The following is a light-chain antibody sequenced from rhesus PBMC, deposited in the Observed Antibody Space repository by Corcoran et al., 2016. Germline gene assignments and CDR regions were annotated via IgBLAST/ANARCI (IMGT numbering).Light chain of an antibody. V-gene: IGKV3-42*03. J-gene: IGKJ4*01. CDR2: GTS. CDR1: QSVTSS. Sequence: ESVLTQSPATLSLSPGERATLSCRASQSVTSSLAWYQQKPEQPPRLLIYGTSTRATGIPDRFSGSGSGTEFTLTSSSLEPEDFAVYYCQQYHNWPLTFGGGTKVEIK. CDR3: QQYHNWPLT.